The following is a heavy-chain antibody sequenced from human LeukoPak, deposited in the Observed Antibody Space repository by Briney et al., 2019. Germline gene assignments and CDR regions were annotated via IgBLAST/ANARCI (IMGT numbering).Heavy chain of an antibody. Sequence: PSETLSLTCTVFDGSIGTYYWSWIRQPAGKGLEWIGRIYTSGTTTYNSSLKSRVTMSVDTSKNQLSLKLNSVTAADTAVYYCARDRGPFDSWGQGTLVTVSS. CDR1: DGSIGTYY. J-gene: IGHJ4*02. CDR3: ARDRGPFDS. D-gene: IGHD3-10*01. V-gene: IGHV4-4*07. CDR2: IYTSGTT.